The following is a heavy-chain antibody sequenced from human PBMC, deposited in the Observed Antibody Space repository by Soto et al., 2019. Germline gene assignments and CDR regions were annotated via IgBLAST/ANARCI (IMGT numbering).Heavy chain of an antibody. CDR2: IYHSGST. J-gene: IGHJ5*02. CDR1: GGSISSGGYS. Sequence: QLQLQECGSGLVKPSQTLSLTRAVSGGSISSGGYSWSWIRQPPGKGLEWIGYIYHSGSTYYNPSLKSRVTISVDRSKNQFSLKLSSVTAADTAVYYCARTPTPWGQGTLVTVSS. V-gene: IGHV4-30-2*01. D-gene: IGHD1-26*01. CDR3: ARTPTP.